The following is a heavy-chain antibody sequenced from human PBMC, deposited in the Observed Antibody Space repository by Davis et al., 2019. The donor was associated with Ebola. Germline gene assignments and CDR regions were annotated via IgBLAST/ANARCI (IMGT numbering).Heavy chain of an antibody. Sequence: SVKVSCKASEYTFTSYAMHWVRQAPGQRLEWMGWINAGNGNTKYSQKFQGRVTITRDTSASTAYMELSSLRSEDTAVYYCARAGLGYCSSTSCHYYYYYGMDVWGQGTTVTVSS. J-gene: IGHJ6*02. V-gene: IGHV1-3*01. CDR2: INAGNGNT. CDR3: ARAGLGYCSSTSCHYYYYYGMDV. CDR1: EYTFTSYA. D-gene: IGHD2-2*01.